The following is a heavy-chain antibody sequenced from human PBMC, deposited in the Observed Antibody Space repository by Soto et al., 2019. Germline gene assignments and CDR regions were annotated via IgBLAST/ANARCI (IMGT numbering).Heavy chain of an antibody. J-gene: IGHJ6*02. V-gene: IGHV3-30*18. Sequence: GGSLRLSCVASGFTFGSHVMHWVRQSPGKGLEWVAVISYDETNEHYVDSVKGRFTISRDNSKSILYLQMNRLRPEDTAVYKCAKDLRTTISDYGMDVWGQGTKVTVSS. CDR2: ISYDETNE. CDR3: AKDLRTTISDYGMDV. CDR1: GFTFGSHV.